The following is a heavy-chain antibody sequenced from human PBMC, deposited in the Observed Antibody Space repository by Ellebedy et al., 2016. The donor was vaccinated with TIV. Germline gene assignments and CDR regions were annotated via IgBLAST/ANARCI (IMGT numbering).Heavy chain of an antibody. CDR2: IYYSGST. Sequence: MPSETLSLTCTVSGGSISSSSYYWGWIRQPPGKGLEWIGSIYYSGSTYYNPSLKSRVTISVDTSKNQFSLTLSSVTAAYTAVYYCARHRYSSSSGFIDYWGQGTLVTVSS. CDR3: ARHRYSSSSGFIDY. D-gene: IGHD6-6*01. J-gene: IGHJ4*02. CDR1: GGSISSSSYY. V-gene: IGHV4-39*01.